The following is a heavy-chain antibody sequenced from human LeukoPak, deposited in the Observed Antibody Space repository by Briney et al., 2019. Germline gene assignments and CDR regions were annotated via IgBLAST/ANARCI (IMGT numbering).Heavy chain of an antibody. CDR2: ISAYNGNT. D-gene: IGHD3-10*01. CDR1: GYTFTSYG. V-gene: IGHV1-18*01. CDR3: ARELPTYYYGSGSYYNGLRRTKSWFDP. J-gene: IGHJ5*02. Sequence: ASVKVSCKASGYTFTSYGISWVRQAPGQGLEWVGWISAYNGNTNYAQKLQGRVTMTTDTSTSTAYMELRSLRSDDTAVYYCARELPTYYYGSGSYYNGLRRTKSWFDPWGQGTLVTVSS.